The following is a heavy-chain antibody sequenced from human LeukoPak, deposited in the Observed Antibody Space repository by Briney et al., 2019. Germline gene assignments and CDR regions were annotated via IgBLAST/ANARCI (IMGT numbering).Heavy chain of an antibody. Sequence: SETLSLTCTVSGGSISSYYWSWIRQPPGKGLEWIGYIYYSGSTNYNPSLKSRVTISVDTSKNQFSLKLSSVTAADTAVYYCARATYGDYGYFDYWGHGTLVTVSS. CDR1: GGSISSYY. J-gene: IGHJ4*01. V-gene: IGHV4-59*08. CDR2: IYYSGST. D-gene: IGHD4-17*01. CDR3: ARATYGDYGYFDY.